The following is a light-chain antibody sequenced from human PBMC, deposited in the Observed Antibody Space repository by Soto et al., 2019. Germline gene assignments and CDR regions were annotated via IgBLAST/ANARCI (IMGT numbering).Light chain of an antibody. Sequence: QPVLTQSPSASASLGASVKLTCTLSSGHSSYAIAWHQQQPEKGPRYLMKLNSDGSHNKGDGIPDRFSGSSSGAERYLTISGLQSEDEADYYCQTWGTGIRVFGGGTKVTVL. J-gene: IGLJ3*02. V-gene: IGLV4-69*01. CDR3: QTWGTGIRV. CDR1: SGHSSYA. CDR2: LNSDGSH.